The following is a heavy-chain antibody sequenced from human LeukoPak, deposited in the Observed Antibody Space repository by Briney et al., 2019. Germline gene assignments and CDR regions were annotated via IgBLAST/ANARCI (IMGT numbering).Heavy chain of an antibody. CDR1: GGSISSSSYY. D-gene: IGHD2-15*01. Sequence: SATLSLTCTVSGGSISSSSYYWGWIRQPPGKGLEWIGSIYYSGSTYYNPSLKSRVTISVDTSRNQFSLKLSSVTAADTAVYYCARRDIVVVVAARGDDAFDIWGQGTMVTVSS. CDR3: ARRDIVVVVAARGDDAFDI. CDR2: IYYSGST. V-gene: IGHV4-39*01. J-gene: IGHJ3*02.